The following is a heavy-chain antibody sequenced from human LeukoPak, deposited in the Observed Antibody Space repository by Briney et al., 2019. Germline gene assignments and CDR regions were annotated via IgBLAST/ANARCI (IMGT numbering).Heavy chain of an antibody. CDR2: IYYSGST. J-gene: IGHJ6*02. CDR3: ARGAVVTPYSYYYYYGMDV. D-gene: IGHD4-23*01. CDR1: GGSICSYY. V-gene: IGHV4-59*01. Sequence: SETLSLTCTVSGGSICSYYWSWIRQPPGKGLEWIGYIYYSGSTNYNPSLKSRVTISVDTSKNQFSLKLSSVTAADTAVYYCARGAVVTPYSYYYYYGMDVWGQGTTVTVSS.